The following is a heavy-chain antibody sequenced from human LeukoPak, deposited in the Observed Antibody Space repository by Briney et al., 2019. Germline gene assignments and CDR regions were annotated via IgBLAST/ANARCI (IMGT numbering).Heavy chain of an antibody. CDR1: GFTFSNYA. J-gene: IGHJ4*02. D-gene: IGHD4-11*01. CDR2: ISGSGGRT. Sequence: GGSLRLSCAASGFTFSNYAMSWVRQAPGKGLEWVSAISGSGGRTYYADSVKGRFTISRDNSNSRNTLYLQMNSLRAEDTAVYYCARDEGRDYSPTYYFDYWGQGTLVTVSS. V-gene: IGHV3-23*01. CDR3: ARDEGRDYSPTYYFDY.